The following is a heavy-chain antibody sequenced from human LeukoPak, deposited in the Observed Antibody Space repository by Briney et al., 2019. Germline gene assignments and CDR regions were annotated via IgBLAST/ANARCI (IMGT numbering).Heavy chain of an antibody. Sequence: ASETLSLTCTVSGGSISSYYWSWVRQPPGKGLEWIGYIYYSGSTNYNPSLKSRVTISVDTSKNQFSLKLSSVTAADTAVYYCASIADSSGYYPSTAFDIWGQGTMVTVSS. CDR2: IYYSGST. CDR3: ASIADSSGYYPSTAFDI. V-gene: IGHV4-59*08. J-gene: IGHJ3*02. D-gene: IGHD3-22*01. CDR1: GGSISSYY.